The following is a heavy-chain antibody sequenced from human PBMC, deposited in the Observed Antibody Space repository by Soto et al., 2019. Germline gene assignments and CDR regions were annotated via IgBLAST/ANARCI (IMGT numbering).Heavy chain of an antibody. J-gene: IGHJ4*02. V-gene: IGHV4-4*02. CDR1: GGSISTDYW. CDR2: IFHSENT. Sequence: QVHLQESGPGLVKPSGTLSLTCAVSGGSISTDYWWTWVRQPPGKGLEWIGEIFHSENTNYNPSLKSRVTMSVDKSKNQFFLRLTSLSAADTAVYYCARGHTTVLRGYLEFWGQGPLVTVSS. D-gene: IGHD1-1*01. CDR3: ARGHTTVLRGYLEF.